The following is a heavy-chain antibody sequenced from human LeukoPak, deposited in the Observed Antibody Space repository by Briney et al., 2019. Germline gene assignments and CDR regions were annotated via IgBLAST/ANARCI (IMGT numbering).Heavy chain of an antibody. Sequence: ASVKVSCKASGYTFTGYYMHWVRQAPGQGLEWMGWINPNSGGTNYAQKFQGRVTMTRDTSISTAYMELSRLRSDDTAAYYCARVSIVLMVYATFDYWGQGTLVTVSS. J-gene: IGHJ4*02. CDR2: INPNSGGT. V-gene: IGHV1-2*02. D-gene: IGHD2-8*01. CDR3: ARVSIVLMVYATFDY. CDR1: GYTFTGYY.